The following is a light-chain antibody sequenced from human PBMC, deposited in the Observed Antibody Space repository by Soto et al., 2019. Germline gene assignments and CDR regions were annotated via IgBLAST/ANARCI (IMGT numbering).Light chain of an antibody. CDR2: RGS. J-gene: IGKJ1*01. CDR1: QNIRGNE. CDR3: QDYGTSAPWT. Sequence: VLTQSPGTLSLSPGERTTLSCRASQNIRGNELAWYQQKPGQPPRLLIYRGSSRAPGIPDRFSGRGSGTDVTLSGSRLEPEDFAVYYCQDYGTSAPWTFGHGTRVEIK. V-gene: IGKV3-20*01.